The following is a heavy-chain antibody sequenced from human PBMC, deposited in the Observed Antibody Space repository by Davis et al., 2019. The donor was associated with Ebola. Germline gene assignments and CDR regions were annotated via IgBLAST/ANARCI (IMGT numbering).Heavy chain of an antibody. D-gene: IGHD6-6*01. Sequence: PVQVSCKASGYTFTGYYMHWVRQAPGQGLEWMGRIIPILGIANYAQKFQGRVTITADKSTSTAYMELSSLRSEDTAVYYCARGIQYSSSRVQLLYYWGQGTLVTVSS. CDR1: GYTFTGYY. CDR3: ARGIQYSSSRVQLLYY. V-gene: IGHV1-69*04. J-gene: IGHJ4*02. CDR2: IIPILGIA.